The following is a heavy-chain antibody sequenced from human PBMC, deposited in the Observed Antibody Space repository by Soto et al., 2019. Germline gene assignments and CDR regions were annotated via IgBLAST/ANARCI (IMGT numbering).Heavy chain of an antibody. Sequence: SETLSLTCTVSGGSISSYYWSWIRQPPGKGLEWIGYIYYSGSTNYNPSLKSRVTISVDTSKNQFSLKLSSVTAADTAVYYCARDKIVATIPYYYYGMDVWGQGTTVTVSS. V-gene: IGHV4-59*01. CDR3: ARDKIVATIPYYYYGMDV. J-gene: IGHJ6*02. CDR1: GGSISSYY. D-gene: IGHD5-12*01. CDR2: IYYSGST.